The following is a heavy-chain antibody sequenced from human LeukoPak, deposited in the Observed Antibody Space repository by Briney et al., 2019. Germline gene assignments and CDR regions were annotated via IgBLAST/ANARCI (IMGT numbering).Heavy chain of an antibody. D-gene: IGHD5-18*01. CDR3: ARDLSGVTGYTYGRGIDY. CDR2: IKQDGSEQ. Sequence: GGSLRLSCAASGFTFSYAWMTWVRQAPGKGLEWVANIKQDGSEQYYVDSVKGRFTISRDNAKTSLYLQMNSLRAEDTAVYYCARDLSGVTGYTYGRGIDYWGQGTLVTVSS. CDR1: GFTFSYAW. V-gene: IGHV3-7*01. J-gene: IGHJ4*02.